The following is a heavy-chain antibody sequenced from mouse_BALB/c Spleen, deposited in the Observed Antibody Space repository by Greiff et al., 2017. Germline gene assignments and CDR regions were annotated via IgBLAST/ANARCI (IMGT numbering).Heavy chain of an antibody. D-gene: IGHD1-1*01. Sequence: LVESGPELVKPGASVKISCKASGYAFSSSWMNWVKQRPGQGLEWIGRIYPGDGDTNYNGKFKGKATLTADKSSSTAYMQLSSLTSVDSAVYFCARRYYYGSSYQAMDYWGQGTSVTVSS. J-gene: IGHJ4*01. CDR3: ARRYYYGSSYQAMDY. CDR1: GYAFSSSW. CDR2: IYPGDGDT. V-gene: IGHV1-82*01.